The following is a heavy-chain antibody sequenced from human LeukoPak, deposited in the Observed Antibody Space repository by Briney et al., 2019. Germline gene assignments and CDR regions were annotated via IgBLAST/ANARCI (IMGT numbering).Heavy chain of an antibody. V-gene: IGHV4-39*01. CDR2: IYYSGST. J-gene: IGHJ4*02. CDR3: AGAYYYDSSGSEDSFDY. CDR1: GGSISSSSYY. Sequence: KPSETLSLTCTVSGGSISSSSYYWGWIRQPPGKGLEWIGSIYYSGSTYYNPSLKSRVTISVDTSKNQFSLKLSSVTAADTAVYYCAGAYYYDSSGSEDSFDYWGQGTLVTVSS. D-gene: IGHD3-22*01.